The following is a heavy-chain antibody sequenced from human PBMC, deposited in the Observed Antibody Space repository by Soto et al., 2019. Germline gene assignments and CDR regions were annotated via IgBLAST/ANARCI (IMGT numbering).Heavy chain of an antibody. Sequence: EVQLVESGGGLVHPGGSLRLPCAASGFTVSNNRLNWVRQAPGKGLEWVSVIYTGDTTYYAVSVKGRFTTSGDNRNNTLNLQMNSLRAEDTAIDYYERVDFGDTYWGQGTQVTVSS. CDR3: ERVDFGDTY. CDR2: IYTGDTT. D-gene: IGHD4-17*01. V-gene: IGHV3-66*01. CDR1: GFTVSNNR. J-gene: IGHJ4*02.